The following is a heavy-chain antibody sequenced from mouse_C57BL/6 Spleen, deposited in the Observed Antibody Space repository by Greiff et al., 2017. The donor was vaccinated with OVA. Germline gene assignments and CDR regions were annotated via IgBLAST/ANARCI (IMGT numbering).Heavy chain of an antibody. CDR1: GFNIKDDY. CDR2: IDPENGDT. CDR3: TTHYGNYVGAMDY. J-gene: IGHJ4*01. V-gene: IGHV14-4*01. Sequence: EVQLQQSGAELVRPGASVKLSCTASGFNIKDDYMHWVKQRPEQGLEWIGWIDPENGDTEYASKFQGKATITADTSSNTAYLQLSSLTSEDTAVYYCTTHYGNYVGAMDYWGQGTSVTVSS. D-gene: IGHD2-1*01.